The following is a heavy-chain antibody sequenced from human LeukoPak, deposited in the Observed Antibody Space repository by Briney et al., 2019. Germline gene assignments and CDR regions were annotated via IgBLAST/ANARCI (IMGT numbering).Heavy chain of an antibody. D-gene: IGHD6-13*01. CDR1: GGSISSSAYH. J-gene: IGHJ4*02. CDR3: ATLSSWYLQGYFDY. V-gene: IGHV4-39*07. Sequence: PSETLSLTCTVSGGSISSSAYHWGWIRQPPGKGLEWIGEINHGGSTNYNPSLKSRVTISVDTSKNQFSLKLSSVTAADTAVYYCATLSSWYLQGYFDYWGQGTLVTVSS. CDR2: INHGGST.